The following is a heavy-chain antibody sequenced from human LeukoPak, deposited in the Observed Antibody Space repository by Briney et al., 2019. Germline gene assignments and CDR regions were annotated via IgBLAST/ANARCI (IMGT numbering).Heavy chain of an antibody. CDR1: GFTFDDYA. CDR2: MNWSGGGT. Sequence: GGSLRLSCAASGFTFDDYAMSWVRQAPGKGLEWVSGMNWSGGGTSYADSVKGRFTISRDNAKNSLYLQMNSLRADDTAVYYCARDNAGYSSSWFPPYYYYYYYMDVWGEGTTVTVSS. CDR3: ARDNAGYSSSWFPPYYYYYYYMDV. V-gene: IGHV3-20*04. D-gene: IGHD6-13*01. J-gene: IGHJ6*03.